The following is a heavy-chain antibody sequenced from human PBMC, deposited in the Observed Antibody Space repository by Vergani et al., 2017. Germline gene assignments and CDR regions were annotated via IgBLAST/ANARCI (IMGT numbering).Heavy chain of an antibody. CDR2: IIPIFGTA. J-gene: IGHJ6*02. V-gene: IGHV1-69*13. Sequence: QVQLVQSGAEVKKPGSSVKVSCKASGGTFSSYAISWVRQAPGQGLEWMGRIIPIFGTANYAQKFQGRVTITADESTSTAYMELSSLRSEDTAVYYCAGVDHPFAGSTPVDYYYGMDVWGQGTTVTVSS. CDR3: AGVDHPFAGSTPVDYYYGMDV. CDR1: GGTFSSYA. D-gene: IGHD2-2*01.